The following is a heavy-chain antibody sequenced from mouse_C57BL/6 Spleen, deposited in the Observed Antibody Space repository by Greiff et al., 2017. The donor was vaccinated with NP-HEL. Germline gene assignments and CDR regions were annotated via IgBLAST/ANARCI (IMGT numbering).Heavy chain of an antibody. CDR1: GYTFTSYW. Sequence: QVQLQQPGAELVRPGSSVKLSCKASGYTFTSYWMHWVKQRPIQGLEWIGNIDPSDSETHYNQKFKDKATLTVDKSSSTAYMQLSSLTSEDSAVYYCARGTRRGYFDYWGQGTTLTVSS. CDR3: ARGTRRGYFDY. V-gene: IGHV1-52*01. CDR2: IDPSDSET. D-gene: IGHD2-14*01. J-gene: IGHJ2*01.